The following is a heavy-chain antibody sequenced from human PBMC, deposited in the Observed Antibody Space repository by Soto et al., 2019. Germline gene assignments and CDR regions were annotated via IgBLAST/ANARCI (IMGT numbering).Heavy chain of an antibody. V-gene: IGHV4-34*01. CDR2: INHSGST. CDR3: ARGRYDILTGYYILDY. CDR1: GGSFSGYY. J-gene: IGHJ4*02. Sequence: PSETLSLTCAVYGGSFSGYYWSWIRQPPGKGLEWIGEINHSGSTNYNPSLKSRVTISVDTSKNQFSLKLSSVTAADTAVYYCARGRYDILTGYYILDYWGQGTLVTVSS. D-gene: IGHD3-9*01.